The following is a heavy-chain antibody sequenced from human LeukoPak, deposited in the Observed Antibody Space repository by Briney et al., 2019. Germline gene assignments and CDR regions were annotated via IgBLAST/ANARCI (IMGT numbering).Heavy chain of an antibody. CDR1: GGTFSSFA. CDR2: SIPIFDTS. V-gene: IGHV1-69*06. J-gene: IGHJ3*02. D-gene: IGHD3-10*01. CDR3: ARESRNLIYGLGGAFDI. Sequence: ASVKVSCKASGGTFSSFAITWVRQAPGQGLEWLGGSIPIFDTSHYAQKFRGRLTITADKSTSTAYMELSSLRSEDTAVYYCARESRNLIYGLGGAFDIWGQGTMVTVSS.